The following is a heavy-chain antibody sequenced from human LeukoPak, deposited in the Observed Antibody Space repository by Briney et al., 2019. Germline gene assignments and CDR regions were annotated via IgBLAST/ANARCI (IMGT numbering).Heavy chain of an antibody. D-gene: IGHD2-15*01. CDR3: ARHSPGLGGPTFDY. Sequence: SESLSLTCTVSGRSISSYYWSWIRQPPGKGLEWIGYISTSGSTNYNPSLKGRVSISVDTSKNQFSLKLSSMTGADTAVYYCARHSPGLGGPTFDYWGEGTLVTVSS. J-gene: IGHJ4*02. CDR2: ISTSGST. CDR1: GRSISSYY. V-gene: IGHV4-4*09.